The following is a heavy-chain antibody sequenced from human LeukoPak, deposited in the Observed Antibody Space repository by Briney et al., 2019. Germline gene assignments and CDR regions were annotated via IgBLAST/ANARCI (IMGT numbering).Heavy chain of an antibody. CDR2: INSDGSTT. CDR1: GFTLSSYW. V-gene: IGHV3-74*01. D-gene: IGHD6-13*01. CDR3: ARGPGYSSSWYGTDL. J-gene: IGHJ5*02. Sequence: GGSLRLSRAASGFTLSSYWMHWVRQAPGKGLVWVSRINSDGSTTNYADSVKGRFTISRDNAKNTLYLQMDSPRAEDTAVYYCARGPGYSSSWYGTDLWGQGALVTVSS.